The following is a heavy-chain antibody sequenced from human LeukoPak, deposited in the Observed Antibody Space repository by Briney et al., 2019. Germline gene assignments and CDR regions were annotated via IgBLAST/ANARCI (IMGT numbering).Heavy chain of an antibody. CDR2: IRSKAYGGTT. D-gene: IGHD3-22*01. CDR1: GFTFGDYA. CDR3: TRAPHYYDSSGYPSDAFDI. Sequence: PGRSLRLSCTASGFTFGDYAMSCVRQAPGKGLEWVGFIRSKAYGGTTEYAASVKGRFIISRDDSKSIAYLQMNSLKTEDTAVYYCTRAPHYYDSSGYPSDAFDIWGQGTMVTVSS. V-gene: IGHV3-49*04. J-gene: IGHJ3*02.